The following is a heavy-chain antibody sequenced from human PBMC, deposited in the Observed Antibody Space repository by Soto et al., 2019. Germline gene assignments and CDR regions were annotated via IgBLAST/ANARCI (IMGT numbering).Heavy chain of an antibody. CDR2: ISSSSSTI. CDR3: ARDRYPTVGYCSGGSCYSPFSYWVY. D-gene: IGHD2-15*01. V-gene: IGHV3-48*02. J-gene: IGHJ4*02. Sequence: SLRLSCAASGFTFSSYSMNWVRQAPGKGLEWVSYISSSSSTIYYADSVKGRFTISRDNAKNSLYLQMNSLRDEDTAVYYCARDRYPTVGYCSGGSCYSPFSYWVYWGQGTLVTVSS. CDR1: GFTFSSYS.